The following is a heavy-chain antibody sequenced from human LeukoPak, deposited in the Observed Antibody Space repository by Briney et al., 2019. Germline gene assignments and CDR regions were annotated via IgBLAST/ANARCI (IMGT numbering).Heavy chain of an antibody. CDR1: GFTFSSYS. CDR2: ISYDGSNK. J-gene: IGHJ3*02. CDR3: ARGEIEGSGTDQDAFDI. V-gene: IGHV3-30*03. Sequence: SGGSLRLSCAASGFTFSSYSMNWVRQAPGKGLEWVAVISYDGSNKYYADSVKGRFTISRDNSKNTLYLQMNSLRAEDTAVYYCARGEIEGSGTDQDAFDIWGQGTMVTVSS. D-gene: IGHD3-10*01.